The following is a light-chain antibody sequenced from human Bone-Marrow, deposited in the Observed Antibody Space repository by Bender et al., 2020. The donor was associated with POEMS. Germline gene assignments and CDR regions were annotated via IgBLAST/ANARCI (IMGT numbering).Light chain of an antibody. CDR1: NSNIGSNT. CDR3: AAWDDSLTGLYV. CDR2: TDD. Sequence: QSVLTQPPSASGPPGQRVTISCSGSNSNIGSNTVNWYQQLPGTAPKLLIYTDDQRPSGVPDRFSGSTSGTSASLAITGLQAEDEGDYYCAAWDDSLTGLYVFGTGTKVTV. J-gene: IGLJ1*01. V-gene: IGLV1-44*01.